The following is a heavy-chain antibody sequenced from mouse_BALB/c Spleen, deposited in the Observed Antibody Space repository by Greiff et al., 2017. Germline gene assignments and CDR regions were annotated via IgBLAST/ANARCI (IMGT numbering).Heavy chain of an antibody. CDR2: IRNKANGYTT. Sequence: EVMLVESGGGLVQPGGSLRLSCATSGFTFTDYYMSWVRQPPGKALEWLGFIRNKANGYTTEYSASVKGRFTISRDNSQSILYLQMNTLRAEDSATYYCASDGNYRYDEDAMDYWGQGTSVTVSS. V-gene: IGHV7-3*02. CDR3: ASDGNYRYDEDAMDY. CDR1: GFTFTDYY. D-gene: IGHD2-14*01. J-gene: IGHJ4*01.